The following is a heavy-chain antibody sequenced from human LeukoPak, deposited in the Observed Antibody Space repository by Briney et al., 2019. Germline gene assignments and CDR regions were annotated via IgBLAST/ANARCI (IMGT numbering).Heavy chain of an antibody. V-gene: IGHV3-53*01. CDR3: ARGLGRELDGAFDI. CDR2: IYGGGRT. D-gene: IGHD3-10*01. J-gene: IGHJ3*02. CDR1: GFIVSSNY. Sequence: GGSLRLSCAASGFIVSSNYMSWVRRAPGQGLEWVSVIYGGGRTYYADSVKGRFTISRDNSRNTLYLQMNSLRAEDTAVYYCARGLGRELDGAFDIWGQGTMVTVSS.